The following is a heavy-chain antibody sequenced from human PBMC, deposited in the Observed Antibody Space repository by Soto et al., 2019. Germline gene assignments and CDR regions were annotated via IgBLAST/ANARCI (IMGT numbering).Heavy chain of an antibody. CDR3: ARHPSSVQIAYGDYVDLNYFDY. CDR1: GGSISSSSYY. V-gene: IGHV4-39*01. J-gene: IGHJ4*02. Sequence: PSETLSLTCTVSGGSISSSSYYWGWIRQPPGKGLEWIGSIYYSGSTYYNPSLKSRVTISVDTSKNQFSLKLSSVTAADTAVYYCARHPSSVQIAYGDYVDLNYFDYWGKGTMVTVSS. CDR2: IYYSGST. D-gene: IGHD4-17*01.